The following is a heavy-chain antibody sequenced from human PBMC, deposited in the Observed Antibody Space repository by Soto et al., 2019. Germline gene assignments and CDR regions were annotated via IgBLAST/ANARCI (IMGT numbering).Heavy chain of an antibody. J-gene: IGHJ4*02. V-gene: IGHV4-4*02. D-gene: IGHD1-1*01. CDR1: CGSISSSNW. CDR2: IYHSGST. CDR3: ARRTGSSYSRFGY. Sequence: SETLSLTCAVSCGSISSSNWWSWVRQPPGKGLEWIGEIYHSGSTNYNPSLKSRVTISVDKSKNQFSLKLSSVTAADTAVYYCARRTGSSYSRFGYWGQGTLVTVSS.